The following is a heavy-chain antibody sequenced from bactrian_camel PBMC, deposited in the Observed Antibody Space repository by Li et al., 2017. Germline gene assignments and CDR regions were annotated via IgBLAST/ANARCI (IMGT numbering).Heavy chain of an antibody. CDR1: GFRYKDVC. V-gene: IGHV3S1*01. CDR2: VASDGSTT. J-gene: IGHJ4*01. CDR3: AQDSWYENTWYLLY. D-gene: IGHD2*01. Sequence: HVQLVESGGGLVHPGGSLRLTCTTSGFRYKDVCMSWLRQVPGKEREAVAHVASDGSTTYADSVKGRFTIARDNAKNTLYLQLNSLKTEDTAMYYCAQDSWYENTWYLLYWGQGTQVTVS.